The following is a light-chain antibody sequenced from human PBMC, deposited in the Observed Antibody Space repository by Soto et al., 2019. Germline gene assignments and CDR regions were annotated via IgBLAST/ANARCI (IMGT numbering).Light chain of an antibody. Sequence: EIVMTQSPATLSVSPGERATLSCRASQAVSTNLAWYQQTPGQAPRPLIFGASTRATGVPARFSGSGSGTEFTLTISSLQSEDFAVYYCQQYNNWPLTFGGGTKV. CDR3: QQYNNWPLT. V-gene: IGKV3-15*01. J-gene: IGKJ4*01. CDR1: QAVSTN. CDR2: GAS.